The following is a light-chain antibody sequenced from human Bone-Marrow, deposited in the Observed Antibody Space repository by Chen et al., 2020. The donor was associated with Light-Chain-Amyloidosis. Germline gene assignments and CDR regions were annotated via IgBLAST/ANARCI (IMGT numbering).Light chain of an antibody. CDR1: SSDVGGYNY. CDR2: NVS. Sequence: QPALTQPASVSGPPGQSIAISCTGTSSDVGGYNYVSWYQQHPGKAPKLIIYNVSYRPSGVSNRFSGSKSDNTASLTISGLQAEDEADYYCTSYTSSGTLYVFGTGTKVTVL. V-gene: IGLV2-14*03. J-gene: IGLJ1*01. CDR3: TSYTSSGTLYV.